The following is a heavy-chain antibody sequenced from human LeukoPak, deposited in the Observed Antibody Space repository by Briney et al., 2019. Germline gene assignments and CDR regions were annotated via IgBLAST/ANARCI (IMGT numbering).Heavy chain of an antibody. J-gene: IGHJ4*02. CDR2: IKQDGSEK. V-gene: IGHV3-7*01. Sequence: GGSLRLSCAASGFTFSSYWMSWVRQAPGKGLEWVANIKQDGSEKYYVDSVKGRFTISRDNAKNSLYLQMNSLRAEDTAVYYCARVPGSSWYGVDYWGQGTLVTVSS. CDR1: GFTFSSYW. D-gene: IGHD6-13*01. CDR3: ARVPGSSWYGVDY.